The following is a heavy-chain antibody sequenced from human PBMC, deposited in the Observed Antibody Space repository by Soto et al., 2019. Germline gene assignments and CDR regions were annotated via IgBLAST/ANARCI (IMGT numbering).Heavy chain of an antibody. CDR1: GFTFSAYH. CDR3: ARDRSLFDY. Sequence: EVQLVQSVGGLVQPGGSLTLSCAASGFTFSAYHMNWVRQAPGKGLEWVSYIHSDSTTIYYADSVKGRFTISRDNAKNSLSLQMNSLRDEDTAVYYCARDRSLFDYWGQGALVTVSS. CDR2: IHSDSTTI. V-gene: IGHV3-48*02. J-gene: IGHJ4*02.